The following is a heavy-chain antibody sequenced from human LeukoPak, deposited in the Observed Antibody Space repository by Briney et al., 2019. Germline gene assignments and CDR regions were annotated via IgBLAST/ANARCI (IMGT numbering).Heavy chain of an antibody. CDR2: INPNGGNT. Sequence: ASVKVSCKASGYTFTSYYMNWVRQAPGQGLEWMGRINPNGGNTSYAQKFQGRVTMTRNTPISTAYMELSSLRSEDTAVYYCARGKGRMVRGVIIKSPYYYYYMDVWGKGTTVTISS. J-gene: IGHJ6*03. V-gene: IGHV1-8*01. CDR1: GYTFTSYY. D-gene: IGHD3-10*01. CDR3: ARGKGRMVRGVIIKSPYYYYYMDV.